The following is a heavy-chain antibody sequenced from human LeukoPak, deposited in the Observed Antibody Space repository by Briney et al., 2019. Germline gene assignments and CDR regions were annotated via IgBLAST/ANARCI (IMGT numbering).Heavy chain of an antibody. J-gene: IGHJ5*02. CDR1: GFTFSDYY. Sequence: GGSLRLSCAASGFTFSDYYMSWIRQAPGKGVEWLSYINMGGTNTHYADSVKGRFNISRDNAKKSLYLEMHNLRAEDTAVYYCATDGAGFATWGQGVLVTVSS. CDR2: INMGGTNT. V-gene: IGHV3-11*01. D-gene: IGHD1-26*01. CDR3: ATDGAGFAT.